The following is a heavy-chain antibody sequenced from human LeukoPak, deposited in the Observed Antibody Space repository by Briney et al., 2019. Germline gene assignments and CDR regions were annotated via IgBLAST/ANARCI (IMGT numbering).Heavy chain of an antibody. CDR1: GGSISSSTHY. CDR3: ARGRGLFGVVIITHAGWFDP. V-gene: IGHV4-39*07. CDR2: INHSGST. D-gene: IGHD3-3*01. J-gene: IGHJ5*02. Sequence: PSETLSLTCTVSGGSISSSTHYWGWIRQPPGKGLEWIGEINHSGSTNYNPSLKSRVTISVDTSKNQFSLKLSSVTAADTAVYYCARGRGLFGVVIITHAGWFDPWGQGTLVTVSS.